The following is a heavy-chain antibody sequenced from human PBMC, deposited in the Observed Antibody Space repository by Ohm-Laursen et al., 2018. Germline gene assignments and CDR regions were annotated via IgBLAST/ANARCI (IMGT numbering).Heavy chain of an antibody. J-gene: IGHJ4*02. CDR3: AKPMQTWNYDY. Sequence: SLRLSCSASGFTFSSYEINWVRQAPGRGLEWVSYISSSGGSIYYADSVKGRFTISRDNAKNSLYLQMNSLRVEDTALYYCAKPMQTWNYDYWGQGTLVTVSS. D-gene: IGHD1-7*01. V-gene: IGHV3-48*03. CDR2: ISSSGGSI. CDR1: GFTFSSYE.